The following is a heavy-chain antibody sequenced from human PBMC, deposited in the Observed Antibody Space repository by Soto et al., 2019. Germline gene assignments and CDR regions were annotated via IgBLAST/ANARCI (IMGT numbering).Heavy chain of an antibody. V-gene: IGHV1-58*01. J-gene: IGHJ5*02. CDR1: GFTFTSSA. CDR2: IVVGSGNT. Sequence: SVKVSCKASGFTFTSSAVQWVRQARGQRLEWIGWIVVGSGNTNYAQKFQERVTITRDMSTSTAYMELSSLRSEDTAVYYCAAGLLWFGELNWFDPWGQGTLVTVSS. CDR3: AAGLLWFGELNWFDP. D-gene: IGHD3-10*01.